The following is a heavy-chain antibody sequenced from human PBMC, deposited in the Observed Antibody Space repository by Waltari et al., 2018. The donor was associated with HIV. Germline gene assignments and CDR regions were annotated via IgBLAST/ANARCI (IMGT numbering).Heavy chain of an antibody. CDR3: AKGGSHLTIFEAWFDS. V-gene: IGHV3-9*01. J-gene: IGHJ5*01. CDR2: ISWNSGIT. CDR1: GFTFADYP. D-gene: IGHD3-3*01. Sequence: EVQLVESGGGLVQPGRSLRLSCAASGFTFADYPMPWVRQSPGKGLEWVSGISWNSGITDYGDSVKGRFTISRDNAKNSLYLQMNSLTVEDTAFYYCAKGGSHLTIFEAWFDSWGQGTLVTVSS.